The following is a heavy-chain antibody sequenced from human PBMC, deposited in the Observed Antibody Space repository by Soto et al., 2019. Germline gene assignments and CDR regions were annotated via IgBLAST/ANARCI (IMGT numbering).Heavy chain of an antibody. V-gene: IGHV1-69*12. CDR1: GGTFNSYA. J-gene: IGHJ6*02. CDR2: IIPIFGTA. D-gene: IGHD3-10*01. Sequence: QVQLVQSGAEVKKPGSSVKVSCKASGGTFNSYAISWVRQAPGQGLEWMGGIIPIFGTADYAQKFQGRVTIAADESTSTAYMELSSLRSEDTAVYYCALHYGSGSNYYYYGMDVWGQGTTVTVSS. CDR3: ALHYGSGSNYYYYGMDV.